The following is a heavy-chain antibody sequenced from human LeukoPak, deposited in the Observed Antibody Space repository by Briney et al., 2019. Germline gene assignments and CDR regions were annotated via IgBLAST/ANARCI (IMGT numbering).Heavy chain of an antibody. CDR3: ARSRYSGYELGYFDY. J-gene: IGHJ4*02. Sequence: KPSETLSLTCAVYGGSFSGYYWSWIRQPPGKGLEWIGEINHSGSTNYNPSLKSRVTMSVDTSKNQFSLKLSSVTAADTAVYYCARSRYSGYELGYFDYWGQGTLVTVSS. CDR1: GGSFSGYY. CDR2: INHSGST. D-gene: IGHD5-12*01. V-gene: IGHV4-34*01.